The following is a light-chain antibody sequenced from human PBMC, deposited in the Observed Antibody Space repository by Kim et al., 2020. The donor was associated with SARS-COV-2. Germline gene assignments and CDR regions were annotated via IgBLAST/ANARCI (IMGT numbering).Light chain of an antibody. J-gene: IGLJ3*02. CDR3: QSSDGSSWV. V-gene: IGLV6-57*03. CDR2: ADN. CDR1: SGSMASNY. Sequence: GKSVNNTSTRSSGSMASNYVQWYQQRPASAPTTVIYADNQRLSGVPDRFTASIDRSSNSASLIISGLKTEDKADYYCQSSDGSSWVFGGGTQLTVL.